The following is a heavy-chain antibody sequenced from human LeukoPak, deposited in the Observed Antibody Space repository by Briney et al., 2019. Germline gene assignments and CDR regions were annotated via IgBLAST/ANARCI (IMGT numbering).Heavy chain of an antibody. Sequence: ASVKVSCKASGYTFTSYDINWVRQATGQGLEWMGWMNPNSGNTGYAQKFQGRVTMTRDTSISTAYMELSRLRSDDTAVYYCARDGYSYGYWAYYYYYMDVWGKGTTVTISS. D-gene: IGHD5-18*01. V-gene: IGHV1-8*01. CDR1: GYTFTSYD. CDR3: ARDGYSYGYWAYYYYYMDV. CDR2: MNPNSGNT. J-gene: IGHJ6*03.